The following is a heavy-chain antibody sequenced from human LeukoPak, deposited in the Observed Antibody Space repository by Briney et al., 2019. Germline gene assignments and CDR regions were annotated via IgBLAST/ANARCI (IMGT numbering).Heavy chain of an antibody. D-gene: IGHD1-1*01. J-gene: IGHJ4*02. CDR2: ISGSTVST. CDR3: AKASNWYYFDY. V-gene: IGHV3-23*01. CDR1: GFTFRSYA. Sequence: GGSLRLSCAASGFTFRSYAMSWVRQAPGKGLEWVSAISGSTVSTYYAESVRGRFTISRDSSKNTLYLQMNSLRAEDTAVYYCAKASNWYYFDYWGQGTLVTVSS.